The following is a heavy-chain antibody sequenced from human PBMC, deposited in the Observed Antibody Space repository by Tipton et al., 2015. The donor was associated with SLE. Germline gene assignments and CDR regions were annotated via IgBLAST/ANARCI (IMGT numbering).Heavy chain of an antibody. CDR2: IYKSGST. CDR1: DGSISSHY. Sequence: TLSLTCTVSDGSISSHYWSWIRQPPGKGLEWIGYIYKSGSTSYSPSLKSRVTMSVDTSKNQFSLKLSSVTAADTAVYYCARDKGRWAQLGYFDYWGQGTLVTVSS. V-gene: IGHV4-59*11. J-gene: IGHJ4*02. D-gene: IGHD5-24*01. CDR3: ARDKGRWAQLGYFDY.